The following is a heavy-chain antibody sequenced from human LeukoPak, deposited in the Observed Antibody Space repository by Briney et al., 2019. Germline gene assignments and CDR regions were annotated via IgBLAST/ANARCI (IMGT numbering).Heavy chain of an antibody. D-gene: IGHD2-2*01. Sequence: PGGSLRLSCAASGFSLSDHWMYWVRQGPGKGLVWLSRIKYDGSYTSYADSVKGRFTVSRDNAKNTLYLQMNSLRAEHTAVYYCARDSSSVPEYWGQGTPVTVSS. V-gene: IGHV3-74*01. CDR3: ARDSSSVPEY. CDR2: IKYDGSYT. J-gene: IGHJ4*02. CDR1: GFSLSDHW.